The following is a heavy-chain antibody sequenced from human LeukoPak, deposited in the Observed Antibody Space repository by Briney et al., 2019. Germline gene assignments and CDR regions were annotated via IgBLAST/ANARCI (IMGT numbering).Heavy chain of an antibody. CDR3: ARSPHYGSGSSEPRHYYYYYGMDV. D-gene: IGHD3-10*01. J-gene: IGHJ6*02. CDR2: MNPNSGNT. Sequence: GASVKVSCKASGYTFTSYDINWVRQATGQGLEWMGWMNPNSGNTGYAQKFQGRVTMTRNTSISTAYMELSSLRSDDTAVYYCARSPHYGSGSSEPRHYYYYYGMDVWGQGTTVTVSS. V-gene: IGHV1-8*01. CDR1: GYTFTSYD.